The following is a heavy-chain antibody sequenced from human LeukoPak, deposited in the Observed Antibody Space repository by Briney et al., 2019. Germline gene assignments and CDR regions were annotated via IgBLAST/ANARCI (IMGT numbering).Heavy chain of an antibody. CDR2: VFYSGST. V-gene: IGHV4-39*01. Sequence: PSETLSLTCTVSGGSFNTDSYLWAWIRQPPGKGLDWIGSVFYSGSTYYNPSLKSRVTISVDTSKNQFSLKLSSVTAADTAVYFCARLYRYYYGSGTYVAGWFDPWGQGTLVTVSS. CDR3: ARLYRYYYGSGTYVAGWFDP. D-gene: IGHD3-10*01. J-gene: IGHJ5*02. CDR1: GGSFNTDSYL.